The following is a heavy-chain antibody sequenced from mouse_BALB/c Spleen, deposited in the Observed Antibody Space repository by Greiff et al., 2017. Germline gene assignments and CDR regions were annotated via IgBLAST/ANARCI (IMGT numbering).Heavy chain of an antibody. V-gene: IGHV1-5*01. Sequence: VQLQQSGTVLARPGASVKMSCKASGYTFTSYWMHWVKQRPGQGLEWIGAIYPGNSDTSYNQKFKGKAKLTAATSTSTAYMELSSLANEDAAVYDYTRGGPPEYFDVWGAGTAVTVSS. CDR1: GYTFTSYW. CDR3: TRGGPPEYFDV. J-gene: IGHJ1*01. CDR2: IYPGNSDT.